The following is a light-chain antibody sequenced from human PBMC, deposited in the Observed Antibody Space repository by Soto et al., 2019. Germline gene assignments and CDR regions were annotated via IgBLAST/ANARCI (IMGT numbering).Light chain of an antibody. J-gene: IGLJ1*01. CDR1: SSDVGGYNY. CDR3: SSYTSSSTRV. Sequence: QSVLTQPASVSGPPGQSITISCTGTSSDVGGYNYVSWYQQHPGKAPKLMIYDVSNRPSGVSNRFSGSKSANTASLTISGLQAEDEADYYCSSYTSSSTRVFGTGTKLTVL. CDR2: DVS. V-gene: IGLV2-14*01.